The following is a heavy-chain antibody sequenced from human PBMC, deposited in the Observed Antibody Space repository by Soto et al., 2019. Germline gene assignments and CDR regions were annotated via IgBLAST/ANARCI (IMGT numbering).Heavy chain of an antibody. D-gene: IGHD4-4*01. V-gene: IGHV1-69*13. CDR3: ARKGVDYNSPYLY. CDR1: GGTFSSYA. Sequence: ASVKVSCKASGGTFSSYAISWVRQSPGQGLEWMGGIIPIFGTANYAQKFQGRVTITADESTSTAYMELSSLRSEDTAVYYCARKGVDYNSPYLYWGQGTLVTVSS. CDR2: IIPIFGTA. J-gene: IGHJ4*02.